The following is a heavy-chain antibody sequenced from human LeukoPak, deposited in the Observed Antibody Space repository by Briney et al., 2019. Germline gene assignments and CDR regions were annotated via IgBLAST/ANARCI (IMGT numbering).Heavy chain of an antibody. CDR1: GGSISSSSYY. CDR3: ARGGGLRYYYYYYYMDV. Sequence: ETLSLTCTVSGGSISSSSYYWGWIRQPPGKGLEWIGSIYYSGSTYYNPSLKSRVTISVDTSKNQFSLKLSSVTAADTAVYYCARGGGLRYYYYYYYMDVWGKGTTVTVSS. D-gene: IGHD5-12*01. V-gene: IGHV4-39*07. CDR2: IYYSGST. J-gene: IGHJ6*03.